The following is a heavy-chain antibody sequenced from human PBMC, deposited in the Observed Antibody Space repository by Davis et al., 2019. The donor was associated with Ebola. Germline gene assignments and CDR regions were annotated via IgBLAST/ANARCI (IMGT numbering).Heavy chain of an antibody. V-gene: IGHV5-51*01. D-gene: IGHD1-26*01. CDR3: ARLRGTIVVISPGARYFDL. CDR1: GYSFTSYW. CDR2: IYPGDSDT. J-gene: IGHJ2*01. Sequence: GESLKISCKSSGYSFTSYWIGWVRQMPGKGLEWMGIIYPGDSDTRYSPSFQGQVTISADKSISTTYLQWSSLKASDTAMYFCARLRGTIVVISPGARYFDLWGRGTLVTVSS.